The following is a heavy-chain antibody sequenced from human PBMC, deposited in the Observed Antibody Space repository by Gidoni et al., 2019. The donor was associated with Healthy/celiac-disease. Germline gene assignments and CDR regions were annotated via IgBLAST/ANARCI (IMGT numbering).Heavy chain of an antibody. Sequence: QVQLVESGGGVVQPGRSLRISCAASGFTFSSYGMHWVRQAPGKGLEWVAVISYDGSNKYYADSVKGRFTISRDNSKNTLYLQMNSLRAEDTAVYYCAKDRNYGMDVWGQGTTVTVS. CDR1: GFTFSSYG. V-gene: IGHV3-30*18. J-gene: IGHJ6*02. CDR3: AKDRNYGMDV. CDR2: ISYDGSNK.